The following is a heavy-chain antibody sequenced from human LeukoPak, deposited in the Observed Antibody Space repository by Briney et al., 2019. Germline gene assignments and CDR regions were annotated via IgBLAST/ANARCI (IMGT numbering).Heavy chain of an antibody. CDR1: GGSISSGGYY. D-gene: IGHD3-10*01. CDR2: IYYSGST. V-gene: IGHV4-31*03. Sequence: SETLSLTCTVSGGSISSGGYYWSWIRQHPGKGLEWIGYIYYSGSTYYNPSLKSRVTISVDTSKNQLSLRVTSVTAADTAVYYCARHYYGSGSYPFLGFWGQGTLVTVSS. J-gene: IGHJ4*02. CDR3: ARHYYGSGSYPFLGF.